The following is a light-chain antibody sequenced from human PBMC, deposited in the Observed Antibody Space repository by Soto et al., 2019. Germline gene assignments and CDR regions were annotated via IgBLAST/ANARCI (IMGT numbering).Light chain of an antibody. Sequence: EIVLTQSPGTLSLSPGERATLSCRASQSVSSSYLAWYQQKPGQAPRLLIYGASSRATGIPDRFSGSGSGTDFTLIISRLEPDDFAVYYCQPYGRLPWTFGQGTKVEIK. CDR3: QPYGRLPWT. J-gene: IGKJ1*01. CDR1: QSVSSSY. CDR2: GAS. V-gene: IGKV3-20*01.